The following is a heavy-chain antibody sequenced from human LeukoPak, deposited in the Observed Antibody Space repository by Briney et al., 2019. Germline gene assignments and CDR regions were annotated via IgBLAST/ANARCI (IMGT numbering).Heavy chain of an antibody. Sequence: GGSLRLSCLASGFTFGDYYISWIRQPPGKGLEWISYVSSSGMTTTYADSVKGRFTVSRDNAKDSVFLQMNSLTAEDTAVYYCASEMGYTRPWGQGTLVTVSS. CDR3: ASEMGYTRP. CDR2: VSSSGMTT. J-gene: IGHJ5*02. CDR1: GFTFGDYY. D-gene: IGHD5-18*01. V-gene: IGHV3-11*01.